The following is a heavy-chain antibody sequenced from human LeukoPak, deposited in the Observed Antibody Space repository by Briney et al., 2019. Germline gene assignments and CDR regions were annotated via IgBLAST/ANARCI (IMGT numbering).Heavy chain of an antibody. Sequence: ASVKVSCKASGYTFTSYDINWVRQAPGQGLEWMGWINPNNIVTNYAQKFQGRVTMTRDTSISTAYMELSRLRSDDTAVYYCARVGGGYVYYFDDWGQGTLVTVSS. CDR2: INPNNIVT. J-gene: IGHJ4*02. CDR1: GYTFTSYD. V-gene: IGHV1-2*02. D-gene: IGHD5-12*01. CDR3: ARVGGGYVYYFDD.